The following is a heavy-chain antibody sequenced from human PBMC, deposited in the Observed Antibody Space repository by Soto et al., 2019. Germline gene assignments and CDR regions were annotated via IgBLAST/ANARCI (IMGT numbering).Heavy chain of an antibody. CDR1: GGTFSSYA. Sequence: QVQLVQSGAEVKKPGSSVKVSCKASGGTFSSYAISWVRQAPGQGLEWMGGIIPIFGTANYAQKFQGRVPSTANESTSTADMELSRLRSEDTAVYYCARDGVGATRLWWWYFALWGRGTLVTVSS. J-gene: IGHJ2*01. V-gene: IGHV1-69*12. CDR2: IIPIFGTA. D-gene: IGHD1-26*01. CDR3: ARDGVGATRLWWWYFAL.